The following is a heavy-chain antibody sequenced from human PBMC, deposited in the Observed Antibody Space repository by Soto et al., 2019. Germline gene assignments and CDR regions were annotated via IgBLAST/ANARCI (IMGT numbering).Heavy chain of an antibody. V-gene: IGHV3-9*01. CDR1: GFTLDDYA. D-gene: IGHD3-16*02. CDR2: ISWNSGSI. J-gene: IGHJ4*02. CDR3: AKDGGYYDYIWGSYRFSYFDY. Sequence: EVQLVESGGGLVQPGRSLRLSCAASGFTLDDYAMHWVRQAPGKGLEWVSGISWNSGSIGYADSVKGRFTISRDNAKNSLYLQMNSLRAEDTALYYCAKDGGYYDYIWGSYRFSYFDYWGQGTLVTVSS.